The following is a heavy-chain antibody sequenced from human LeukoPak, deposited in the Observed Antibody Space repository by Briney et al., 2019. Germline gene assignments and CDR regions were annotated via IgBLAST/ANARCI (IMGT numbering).Heavy chain of an antibody. Sequence: GEALQSYCQGHGYGFTSYWIGWVRPMPGKGRGWMGIIYPGDSDTRYSPSFQGKVTISADKSISTAYLQWSSLKASDTAMYYCARTYYYGSGSNNWFDPWGQGTLVTVSS. D-gene: IGHD3-10*01. V-gene: IGHV5-51*01. CDR3: ARTYYYGSGSNNWFDP. CDR2: IYPGDSDT. J-gene: IGHJ5*02. CDR1: GYGFTSYW.